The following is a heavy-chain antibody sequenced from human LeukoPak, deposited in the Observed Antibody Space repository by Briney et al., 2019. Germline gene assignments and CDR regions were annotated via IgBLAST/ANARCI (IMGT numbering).Heavy chain of an antibody. CDR2: ISWNTGTI. V-gene: IGHV3-9*01. J-gene: IGHJ4*02. CDR1: GFTFDDYA. Sequence: GGSLRLSCAASGFTFDDYAMHWVRQVPGKGLEWVSGISWNTGTIVYADSVKGRFTISRDNAKNSLHLQMNSLRAEDAAVYYCARAPVTSCRGAFCYPFDYWGPGILVTVSS. D-gene: IGHD2-15*01. CDR3: ARAPVTSCRGAFCYPFDY.